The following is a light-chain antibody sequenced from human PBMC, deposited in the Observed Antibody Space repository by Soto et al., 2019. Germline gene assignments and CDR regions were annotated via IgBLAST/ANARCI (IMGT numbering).Light chain of an antibody. J-gene: IGKJ1*01. CDR3: QQYGSSPRT. Sequence: EIVLTQSPGTLSLSPGERATLSCRASQSVSSSYLAWYQQKPGQAPRLLIYGASSRATGIPDRFSGSGSGTDFTLTISRLEPEDYAVYYSQQYGSSPRTFRQGTKV. CDR1: QSVSSSY. V-gene: IGKV3-20*01. CDR2: GAS.